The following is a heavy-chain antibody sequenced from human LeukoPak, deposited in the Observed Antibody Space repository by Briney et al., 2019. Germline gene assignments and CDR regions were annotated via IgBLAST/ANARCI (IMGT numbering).Heavy chain of an antibody. CDR1: GFTFSSYE. D-gene: IGHD3-9*01. J-gene: IGHJ6*02. V-gene: IGHV3-48*03. CDR3: ARDRSDILGDYYYGMDV. Sequence: PGGSLRLSCAASGFTFSSYEMNWVRQAPGKGLEWVSYISSSGSTIYYADSVKGRFTISRDNAKNSLYLQMSSLRAEDTAVYYCARDRSDILGDYYYGMDVWGQGTTVTVSS. CDR2: ISSSGSTI.